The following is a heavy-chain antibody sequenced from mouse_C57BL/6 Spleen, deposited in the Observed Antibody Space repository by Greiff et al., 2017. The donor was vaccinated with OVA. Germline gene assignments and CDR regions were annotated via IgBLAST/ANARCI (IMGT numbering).Heavy chain of an antibody. J-gene: IGHJ3*01. CDR3: ARLGDYGRFAY. CDR1: GFTFSSYT. V-gene: IGHV5-9*01. Sequence: DVHLVESGGGLVKPGGSLKLSCAASGFTFSSYTMSWVRQTPEKRLEWVATISGGGGNTYYPDSVKGRFTISRDNAKNTLYLQMSSLRSEDTALYYCARLGDYGRFAYWGQGTLVTVSA. CDR2: ISGGGGNT. D-gene: IGHD2-4*01.